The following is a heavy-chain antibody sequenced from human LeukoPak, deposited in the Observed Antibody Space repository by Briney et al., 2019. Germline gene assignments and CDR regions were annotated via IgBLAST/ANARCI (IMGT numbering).Heavy chain of an antibody. Sequence: GGSLRLSCAASGFTSSSYWMHWVRQVPGKGLVWVSRISGDGTARNYADSVKGRFTISRDDAKNTVDLQMNSLRAEDTAVYYCARGRVAGSYFDYWGQGTLVTVSS. V-gene: IGHV3-74*01. D-gene: IGHD6-19*01. CDR2: ISGDGTAR. CDR1: GFTSSSYW. CDR3: ARGRVAGSYFDY. J-gene: IGHJ4*02.